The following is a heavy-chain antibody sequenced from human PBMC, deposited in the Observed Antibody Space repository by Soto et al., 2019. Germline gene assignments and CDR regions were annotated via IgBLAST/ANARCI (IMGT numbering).Heavy chain of an antibody. Sequence: GGSLRLSCAASGFTFSSYGMRWVRQAPGKGLEWVAVISYDGSNKYYADSVKGRFTISRDNSKNTLYLQMNSLRAEDTAVYYCANDYDSSGPRGYYGMDVWGQGTTVTVSS. J-gene: IGHJ6*02. V-gene: IGHV3-30*18. CDR2: ISYDGSNK. D-gene: IGHD3-22*01. CDR1: GFTFSSYG. CDR3: ANDYDSSGPRGYYGMDV.